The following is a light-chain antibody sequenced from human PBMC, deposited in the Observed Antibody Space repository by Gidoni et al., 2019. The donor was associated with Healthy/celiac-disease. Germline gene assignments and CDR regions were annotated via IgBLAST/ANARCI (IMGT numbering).Light chain of an antibody. Sequence: TISCSGSSSNIGNNAVNWYQQHPGKAPKLLIYYDDLLPSGVSDRFSGSKSGTSASLAISGLQSEDEADYYCAAWDDSLNGSVFGTGTKLTVL. J-gene: IGLJ1*01. V-gene: IGLV1-36*01. CDR3: AAWDDSLNGSV. CDR2: YDD. CDR1: SSNIGNNA.